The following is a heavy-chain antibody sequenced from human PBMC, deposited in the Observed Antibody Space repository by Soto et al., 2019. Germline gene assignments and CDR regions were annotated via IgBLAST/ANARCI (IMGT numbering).Heavy chain of an antibody. D-gene: IGHD3-10*01. CDR2: MNGAATST. Sequence: QLSESGGDLLQPGGSLTLSCAASGFILSTYPMTWVRQAPGRGLEWVSSMNGAATSTSYADSVKGRFTTSRDNSQNTLYLQINTLRHEDTAVYFCARGGADHYNYGMDVWGQGTTVIVSS. J-gene: IGHJ6*02. CDR1: GFILSTYP. V-gene: IGHV3-23*01. CDR3: ARGGADHYNYGMDV.